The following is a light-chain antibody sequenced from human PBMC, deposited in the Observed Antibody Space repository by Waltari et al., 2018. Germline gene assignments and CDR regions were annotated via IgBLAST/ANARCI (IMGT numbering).Light chain of an antibody. Sequence: DIAVTQSPLSLPVTPGEPASISCRSSQSLLYSNGYHYLDWYLQRPGQSPQLLIYLGSGRASGVPDRFSGSGSGTDFTLKISRVEAEDVGVYYCMQSLQIPITFGQGTRLEI. CDR2: LGS. J-gene: IGKJ5*01. CDR3: MQSLQIPIT. CDR1: QSLLYSNGYHY. V-gene: IGKV2-28*01.